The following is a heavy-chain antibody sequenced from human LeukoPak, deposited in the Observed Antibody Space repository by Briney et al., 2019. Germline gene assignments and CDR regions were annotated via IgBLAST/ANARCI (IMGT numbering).Heavy chain of an antibody. CDR1: GFTFSSYS. J-gene: IGHJ4*02. D-gene: IGHD5-18*01. CDR3: ARDKDTAMAGDLIDY. V-gene: IGHV3-21*01. CDR2: ISSSSSYI. Sequence: GGSLRLSCAASGFTFSSYSMNWVRQAPGKGLEWVSSISSSSSYIYYADSVKGRFTISRDNAKNSLYLQMNSLRAEDTAVYYCARDKDTAMAGDLIDYWGQGTLVTVSS.